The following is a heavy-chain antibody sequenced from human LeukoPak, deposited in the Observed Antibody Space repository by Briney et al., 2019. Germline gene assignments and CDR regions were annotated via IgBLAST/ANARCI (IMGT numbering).Heavy chain of an antibody. CDR1: GGSISSYY. CDR2: IYTSGST. J-gene: IGHJ3*02. CDR3: ARDHNSGSYCAFDI. V-gene: IGHV4-4*07. D-gene: IGHD1-26*01. Sequence: SETLSLTCTVSGGSISSYYWSWIRQPAGKGLEWIGRIYTSGSTNYNPSLKSRVTMSVDTSKNQFSLKLSSVTAADTAVYYCARDHNSGSYCAFDIWGQGTMVTVSS.